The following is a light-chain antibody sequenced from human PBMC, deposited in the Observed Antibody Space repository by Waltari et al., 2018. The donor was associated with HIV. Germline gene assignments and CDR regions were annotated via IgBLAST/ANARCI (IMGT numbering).Light chain of an antibody. Sequence: DFVLTQSPDSLAVSLGERATINCKSSQTVLYNSNNKYKLACYQQKPGQPPKLLIFWASTRESGVPDRFSGSGSGTDFTLTISSLQAEDVAVYYCQQYYSSLMYTFGQGTKLEIK. CDR3: QQYYSSLMYT. J-gene: IGKJ2*01. CDR1: QTVLYNSNNKYK. V-gene: IGKV4-1*01. CDR2: WAS.